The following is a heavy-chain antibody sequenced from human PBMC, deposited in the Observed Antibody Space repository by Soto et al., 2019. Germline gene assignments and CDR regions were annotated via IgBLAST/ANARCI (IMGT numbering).Heavy chain of an antibody. V-gene: IGHV1-2*04. Sequence: VASVKVSCKASGYTFTGYYMHWVRQAPGQGLEWMGWINPNSGGTNYAQKFQGWVTMTRDTSISTAYMELSRLRSDDTAVYYCARAYSSSHLDYWGQGTLVTVSS. D-gene: IGHD6-13*01. CDR3: ARAYSSSHLDY. CDR2: INPNSGGT. CDR1: GYTFTGYY. J-gene: IGHJ4*02.